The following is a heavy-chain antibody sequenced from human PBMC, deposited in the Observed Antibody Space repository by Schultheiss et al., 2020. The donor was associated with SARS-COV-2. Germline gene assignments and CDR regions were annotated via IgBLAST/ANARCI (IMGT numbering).Heavy chain of an antibody. V-gene: IGHV4-38-2*01. CDR3: AEDFVY. D-gene: IGHD2-15*01. CDR1: GYSISSGYY. J-gene: IGHJ4*02. CDR2: IYYSGST. Sequence: SETLSLTCAVSGYSISSGYYWGWIRQPPGKGLEWIGSIYYSGSTYYNPSLKSRVTISVDTSKNQFSLKLSSVTAADTAVYYCAEDFVYWGQGTLVTVSS.